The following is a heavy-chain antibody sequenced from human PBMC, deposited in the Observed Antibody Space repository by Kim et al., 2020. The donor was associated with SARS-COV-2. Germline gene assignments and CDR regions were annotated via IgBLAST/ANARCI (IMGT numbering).Heavy chain of an antibody. Sequence: GGSLRLSCAASGFTFSSYWMHWVRQAPGKGLVWVSRINSDGSSTSYADSVKGRFTISRDNAKNTLYLQMNSLRAEDTAVYYCARGVTMVRGVVRSAHFDYWGQGTLVTVSS. CDR1: GFTFSSYW. V-gene: IGHV3-74*01. CDR3: ARGVTMVRGVVRSAHFDY. CDR2: INSDGSST. J-gene: IGHJ4*02. D-gene: IGHD3-10*01.